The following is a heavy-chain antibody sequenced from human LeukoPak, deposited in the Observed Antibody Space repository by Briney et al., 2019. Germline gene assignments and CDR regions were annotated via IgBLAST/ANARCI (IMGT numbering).Heavy chain of an antibody. CDR3: ARVKSVLGYYHGLDV. CDR2: IDENGSER. V-gene: IGHV3-7*01. Sequence: GGSLRLSCAASGFTLRYYWMSWVRQAPGKGLEWVANIDENGSERFYVDSVRGRFTTSRDNAKNSVSLQMTSLRVDDTAIYYCARVKSVLGYYHGLDVWGQGTTVTVSS. CDR1: GFTLRYYW. D-gene: IGHD7-27*01. J-gene: IGHJ6*02.